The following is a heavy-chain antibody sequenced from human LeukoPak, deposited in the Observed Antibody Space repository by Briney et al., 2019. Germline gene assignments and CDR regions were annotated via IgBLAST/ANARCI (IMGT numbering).Heavy chain of an antibody. CDR3: ARTQSQSGSYRYYFGY. CDR2: IYYISNT. CDR1: GASVGSAGYY. Sequence: SETLSLTSTVSGASVGSAGYYWSWIRQPPGGGLEWIGYIYYISNTNYNPSLKSRVTMSVDPSKNQFSLKLNSVTAADTAVYYCARTQSQSGSYRYYFGYWGQGTLVTVSS. D-gene: IGHD1-26*01. V-gene: IGHV4-61*08. J-gene: IGHJ4*02.